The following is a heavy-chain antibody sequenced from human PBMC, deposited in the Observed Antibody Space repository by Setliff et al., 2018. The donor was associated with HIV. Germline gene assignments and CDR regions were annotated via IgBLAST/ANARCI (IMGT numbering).Heavy chain of an antibody. Sequence: ASVKVSCKASGYTFTNYAIHWVRQAPGQRLEWMGWINAGSGKTKYSQKFQGRVTITRDTSASTAYMELSSLRSEDTAVYYCARDSSGWSVGGGLRTKNDYWGQGTLVTVSS. V-gene: IGHV1-3*01. J-gene: IGHJ4*02. CDR1: GYTFTNYA. CDR3: ARDSSGWSVGGGLRTKNDY. D-gene: IGHD6-19*01. CDR2: INAGSGKT.